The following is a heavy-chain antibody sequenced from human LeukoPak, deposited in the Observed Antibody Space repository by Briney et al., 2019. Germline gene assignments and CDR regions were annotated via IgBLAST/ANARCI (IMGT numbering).Heavy chain of an antibody. V-gene: IGHV3-23*01. D-gene: IGHD1-26*01. Sequence: PGGSLRLSCAASGFTFRSYAMNWVRQAPGKGLEWVSAISGSGSATYYADSVKGRFTISRDNSKNTLYLQMNSLRAEDTAVYYCARRLEYSGSKGVFDYWGQGTLVTVSS. J-gene: IGHJ4*02. CDR1: GFTFRSYA. CDR2: ISGSGSAT. CDR3: ARRLEYSGSKGVFDY.